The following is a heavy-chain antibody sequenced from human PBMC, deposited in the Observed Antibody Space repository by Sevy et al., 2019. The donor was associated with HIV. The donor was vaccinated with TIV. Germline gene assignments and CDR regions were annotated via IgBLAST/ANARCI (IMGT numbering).Heavy chain of an antibody. Sequence: SQTLSLTCAISGDSVASSSAAWNWIRQSPSRGLEWLGRTYYRSKWYTDYALSVKSRIIINPDTSKNQFSLQLNSVTPEDTAVYYCARGEVATGGYDYWGQGTLVTVSS. D-gene: IGHD5-12*01. CDR3: ARGEVATGGYDY. V-gene: IGHV6-1*01. CDR1: GDSVASSSAA. J-gene: IGHJ4*02. CDR2: TYYRSKWYT.